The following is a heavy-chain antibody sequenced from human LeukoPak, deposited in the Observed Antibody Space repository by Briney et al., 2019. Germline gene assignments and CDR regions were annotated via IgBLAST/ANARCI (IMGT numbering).Heavy chain of an antibody. CDR3: AKDILSEQWHDAFDL. CDR1: GFIVDDYA. J-gene: IGHJ3*01. CDR2: ISGDGGST. D-gene: IGHD6-19*01. Sequence: GGSLRLSCAASGFIVDDYAMHWVRQAPGKGLEWVSLISGDGGSTYYADSVKGRFTISRDNSKNSLFLQMNSLRTEDTALYYCAKDILSEQWHDAFDLWGQGTMVTVSS. V-gene: IGHV3-43*02.